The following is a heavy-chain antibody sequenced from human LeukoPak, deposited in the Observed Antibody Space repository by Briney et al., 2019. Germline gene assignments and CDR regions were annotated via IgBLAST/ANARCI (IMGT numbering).Heavy chain of an antibody. V-gene: IGHV4-34*01. D-gene: IGHD6-13*01. J-gene: IGHJ4*02. CDR3: ARVASSSWYYFDY. CDR1: GGSFSGYY. CDR2: INHSGST. Sequence: SETLSLTCAVYGGSFSGYYWSWIRQPPGKGLGWIGEINHSGSTNYNPSLKSRVTISVDTSKNQFSLKLSSVTAADTAVYYCARVASSSWYYFDYWGQGTLVTVSS.